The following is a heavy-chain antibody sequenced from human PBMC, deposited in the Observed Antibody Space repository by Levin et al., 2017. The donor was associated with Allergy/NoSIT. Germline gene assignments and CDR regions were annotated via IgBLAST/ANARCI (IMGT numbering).Heavy chain of an antibody. V-gene: IGHV3-30-3*01. Sequence: GESLKISCAASGFTFSSYAMHWVRQAPGKGLEWVAVISYDGSNKYYADSVKGRFTISRDNSKNTLYLQMNSLRAEDTAVYYCARGHAGYSSSGYLDYWGQGTLVTVSS. CDR1: GFTFSSYA. D-gene: IGHD6-13*01. CDR2: ISYDGSNK. CDR3: ARGHAGYSSSGYLDY. J-gene: IGHJ4*02.